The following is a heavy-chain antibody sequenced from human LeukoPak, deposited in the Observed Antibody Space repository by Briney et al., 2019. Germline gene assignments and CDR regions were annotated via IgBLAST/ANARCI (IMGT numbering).Heavy chain of an antibody. CDR3: ARDFVVVPAAGGDYYYGMDV. J-gene: IGHJ6*04. CDR1: GGTFSSYA. Sequence: SVKVFCKASGGTFSSYAISWVRQAPGQGLEWMGGIIPIFGTANYAQKFQGRVTITADESTSTAYMELSSLRSEDTAAYYCARDFVVVPAAGGDYYYGMDVWGKGTTVTVSS. V-gene: IGHV1-69*13. D-gene: IGHD2-2*01. CDR2: IIPIFGTA.